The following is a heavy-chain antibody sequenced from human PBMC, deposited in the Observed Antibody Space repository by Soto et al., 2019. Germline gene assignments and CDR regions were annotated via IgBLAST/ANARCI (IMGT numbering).Heavy chain of an antibody. CDR1: GYTFTSYA. D-gene: IGHD5-12*01. V-gene: IGHV1-69*04. CDR2: INPIFGIA. CDR3: ARGGGYATNSLDY. Sequence: SVKVSCKASGYTFTSYAMHWVRQAPGQGLEWMGRINPIFGIANYAQKFQGRVTITADKATGTGYMELSSLRSEDTAVYYCARGGGYATNSLDYWGQGTLVTVSS. J-gene: IGHJ4*02.